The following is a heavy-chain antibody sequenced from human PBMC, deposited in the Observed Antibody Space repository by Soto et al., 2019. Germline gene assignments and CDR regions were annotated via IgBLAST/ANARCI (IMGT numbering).Heavy chain of an antibody. CDR3: ARHNRGIVVVVAATSAGWFDP. CDR2: ISAYNGNT. CDR1: GYTFTSYG. D-gene: IGHD2-15*01. J-gene: IGHJ5*02. Sequence: QVQLVQSGAEVKKPGASVKVSCKASGYTFTSYGISRVRQAPGQGLEWMGWISAYNGNTNYAQKLQGRVTMTADTPTSTAYMELRSLRSDDTAVYYCARHNRGIVVVVAATSAGWFDPWGQGTLVTVSS. V-gene: IGHV1-18*01.